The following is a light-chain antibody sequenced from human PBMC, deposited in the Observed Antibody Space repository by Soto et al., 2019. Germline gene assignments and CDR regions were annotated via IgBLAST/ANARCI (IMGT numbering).Light chain of an antibody. CDR2: DAS. J-gene: IGKJ5*01. CDR1: QSLSSTY. Sequence: EIVLTQSPGTLSLSPGERATLSCRASQSLSSTYLAWYQQKPGQAPRLLIYDASSRATGIPDRFSGSGSGTDFTLTISSLQSEDFAVYYCQQYNNWLTITFGQGTRLEIK. V-gene: IGKV3D-20*02. CDR3: QQYNNWLTIT.